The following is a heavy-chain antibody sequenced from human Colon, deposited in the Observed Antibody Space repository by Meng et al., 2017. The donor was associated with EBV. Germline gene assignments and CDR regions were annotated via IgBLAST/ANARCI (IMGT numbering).Heavy chain of an antibody. D-gene: IGHD5-18*01. CDR1: GGSISSVYW. Sequence: QLQPQRPGPGLATPSETLPLTFPVSGGSISSVYWWTWVRQSPGKGLEWIGEIYHSGSTNYNPSLKSRVTISVDKSKNQFSLKLTSVTAADTAVYYCARGGYYSFDYWGQRTPVTVSS. CDR2: IYHSGST. J-gene: IGHJ4*02. CDR3: ARGGYYSFDY. V-gene: IGHV4-4*02.